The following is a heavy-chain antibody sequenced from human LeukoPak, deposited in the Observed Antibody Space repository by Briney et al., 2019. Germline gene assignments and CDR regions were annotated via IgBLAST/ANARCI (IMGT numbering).Heavy chain of an antibody. CDR1: GFSFSSHG. D-gene: IGHD1-26*01. J-gene: IGHJ4*02. V-gene: IGHV3-15*01. CDR2: IKSKTDGGTT. Sequence: GGTLRLSCAASGFSFSSHGMSWVRQAPGKGLEWVGRIKSKTDGGTTDYAAPVKGRFTISRDDSKNTLYLQMNSLKTEDTAVYYCTTDMGGATTWAIDYWGQGTLVTVSS. CDR3: TTDMGGATTWAIDY.